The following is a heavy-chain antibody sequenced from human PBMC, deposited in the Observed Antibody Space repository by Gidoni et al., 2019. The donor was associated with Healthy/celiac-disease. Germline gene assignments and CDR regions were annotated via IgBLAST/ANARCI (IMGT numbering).Heavy chain of an antibody. J-gene: IGHJ1*01. D-gene: IGHD3-22*01. CDR2: ISYDGSNK. V-gene: IGHV3-30*18. Sequence: QVQLVEAGGGVVQPGRSLRLSCSASGFTFSRYGMPWVRQAPGKGLEWVAVISYDGSNKYYADSVKGRFTISRDNSKNTLYLQMNSLRAEDTAVYYCAKDRYYYDSSGYYYRREYFQHWGQGTLVTVSS. CDR3: AKDRYYYDSSGYYYRREYFQH. CDR1: GFTFSRYG.